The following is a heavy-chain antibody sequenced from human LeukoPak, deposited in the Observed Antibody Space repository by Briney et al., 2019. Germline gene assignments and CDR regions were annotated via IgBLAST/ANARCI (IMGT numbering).Heavy chain of an antibody. Sequence: GGSLRLSCAASGFTFSSYAMNWVRQAPGRGLEWVSGFSGSGGSTYYAASVKGRFTISRDNSKITLYLQMNSLRAEDTAVYYCANGNRCTSPNCLGYYYFYMDVWGKGTTVTVSS. CDR2: FSGSGGST. CDR1: GFTFSSYA. V-gene: IGHV3-23*01. J-gene: IGHJ6*03. D-gene: IGHD2-8*01. CDR3: ANGNRCTSPNCLGYYYFYMDV.